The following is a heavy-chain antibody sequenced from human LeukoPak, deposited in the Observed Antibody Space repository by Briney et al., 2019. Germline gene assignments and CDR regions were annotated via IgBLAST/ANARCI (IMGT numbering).Heavy chain of an antibody. Sequence: ASVKVSCKASGYTFTGYYMHWVRQAPGQGLEWMGWINPNSGGTNYAQKFQGRVTMTRDTSISTAYMELSRLRSDDTAVYYCARVDRYHYYLDVWDKGTTVTVSS. CDR1: GYTFTGYY. CDR3: ARVDRYHYYLDV. V-gene: IGHV1-2*02. J-gene: IGHJ6*03. CDR2: INPNSGGT.